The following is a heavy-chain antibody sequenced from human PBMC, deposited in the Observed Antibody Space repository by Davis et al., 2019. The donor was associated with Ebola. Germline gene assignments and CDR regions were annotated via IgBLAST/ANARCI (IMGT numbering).Heavy chain of an antibody. J-gene: IGHJ6*02. CDR3: ARAGYSYGYYYYYYGMDV. D-gene: IGHD5-18*01. CDR2: ISSSSSYI. V-gene: IGHV3-21*04. Sequence: GGSLRLSCAASGFIFSSYSMNWVRRAPGKGLEWVSSISSSSSYIYYADSVKGRFTISRDNAKNSLYLQMNSLRAEDTAVYYCARAGYSYGYYYYYYGMDVWGQGTTVTVSS. CDR1: GFIFSSYS.